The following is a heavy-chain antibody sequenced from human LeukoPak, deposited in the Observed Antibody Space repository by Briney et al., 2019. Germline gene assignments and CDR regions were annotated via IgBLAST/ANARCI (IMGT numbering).Heavy chain of an antibody. Sequence: PGGSLRLSCAASGFTVSSNYMSWVRQAPGKGLEWVSVIYSGGSTYYADSVKGRFTISRDNSKNTLNLQMNSLRAEDTAVYYCATGYCSGTRCADYWGEGTLVTVSS. CDR1: GFTVSSNY. CDR3: ATGYCSGTRCADY. V-gene: IGHV3-66*02. D-gene: IGHD2-2*01. CDR2: IYSGGST. J-gene: IGHJ4*02.